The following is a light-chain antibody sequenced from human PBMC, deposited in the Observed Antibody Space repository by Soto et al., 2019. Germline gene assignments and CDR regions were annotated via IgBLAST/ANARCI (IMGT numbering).Light chain of an antibody. V-gene: IGKV3-20*01. CDR1: QSVSSSY. CDR3: QQYGRSPNT. J-gene: IGKJ2*01. Sequence: EIVLTQSPGTLSLSPGERATLSCRASQSVSSSYLAWYQQKPGQAPRLLIYGASSRATGIPDRFSGSGSGTDFTLTISRRGPEDFAVYYCQQYGRSPNTFGQGTKLEIK. CDR2: GAS.